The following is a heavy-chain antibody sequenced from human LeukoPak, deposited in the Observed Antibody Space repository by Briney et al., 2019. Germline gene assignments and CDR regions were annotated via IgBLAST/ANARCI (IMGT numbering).Heavy chain of an antibody. CDR2: INPNSGGA. CDR3: ARDLAEIDSYYYGSGSPGGVDY. Sequence: ASVKVSCKASGYTFTGYYIHWVRQAPGQGLEWVGWINPNSGGANYAQKFQGRVTMTRDTSISTTYMELSRLRSDDTAVYYCARDLAEIDSYYYGSGSPGGVDYWGQGTLVTVSS. CDR1: GYTFTGYY. J-gene: IGHJ4*02. V-gene: IGHV1-2*02. D-gene: IGHD3-10*01.